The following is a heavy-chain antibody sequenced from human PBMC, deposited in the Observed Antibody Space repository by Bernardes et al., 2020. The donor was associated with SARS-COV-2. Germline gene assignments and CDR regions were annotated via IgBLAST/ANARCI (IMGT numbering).Heavy chain of an antibody. Sequence: GGSLRLSCAASGFTVSVYWMHWVRQAPGKGLVWVARVNSDGSRITYADSVKGRFTISRDNAKNSLNLQMNSLRAEDTAVYYCAIEGASNVFDMWGQGTMVNVSS. CDR2: VNSDGSRI. CDR3: AIEGASNVFDM. D-gene: IGHD6-6*01. CDR1: GFTVSVYW. J-gene: IGHJ3*02. V-gene: IGHV3-74*03.